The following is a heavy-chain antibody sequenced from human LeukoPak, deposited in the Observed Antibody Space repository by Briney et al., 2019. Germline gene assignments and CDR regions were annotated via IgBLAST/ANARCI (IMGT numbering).Heavy chain of an antibody. V-gene: IGHV3-21*01. J-gene: IGHJ3*02. D-gene: IGHD6-13*01. Sequence: GGSLRLSCAASGFTFSSYEMNWVRQAPGKGLEWVSSISSSSSYIYYADSVKGRFTISRDNAKNSLYLQMNSLRAEDTAVYYCARDLPSSSRDAFDIWGQGTMVTVSS. CDR3: ARDLPSSSRDAFDI. CDR2: ISSSSSYI. CDR1: GFTFSSYE.